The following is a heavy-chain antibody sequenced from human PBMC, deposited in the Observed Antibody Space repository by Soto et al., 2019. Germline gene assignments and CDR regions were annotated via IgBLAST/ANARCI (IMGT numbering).Heavy chain of an antibody. D-gene: IGHD3-22*01. CDR3: ARDGARIDSSGKFDY. J-gene: IGHJ4*02. V-gene: IGHV3-33*01. CDR2: SWFDGSIA. CDR1: GFKFTDYG. Sequence: QVQLVESGGGVVQPGRSLRLSCVASGFKFTDYGLNWVRQTPGKGLEWVAISWFDGSIAYYAESVKGRFTISRDDSRNTVYLHMNSLRGEDTAMYYCARDGARIDSSGKFDYWGQGTQVTVSS.